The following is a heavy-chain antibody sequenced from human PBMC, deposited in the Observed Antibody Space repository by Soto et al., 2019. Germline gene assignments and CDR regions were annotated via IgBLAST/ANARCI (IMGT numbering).Heavy chain of an antibody. CDR1: GGSISSRSYY. D-gene: IGHD1-1*01. J-gene: IGHJ5*02. Sequence: QLQLQESGPGLGKPSATLSLTCTVSGGSISSRSYYWGWIRQPPGKGLEWMGSIYYSGSTYSNPSLKSRVTLSVDTSKNQFSLKLSSVTAADTAVYYCARRNGWFDPCGQGTLVTVSS. CDR3: ARRNGWFDP. V-gene: IGHV4-39*01. CDR2: IYYSGST.